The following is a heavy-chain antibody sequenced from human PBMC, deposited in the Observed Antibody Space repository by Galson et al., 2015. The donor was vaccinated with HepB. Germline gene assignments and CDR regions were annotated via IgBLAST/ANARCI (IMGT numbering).Heavy chain of an antibody. Sequence: SLRLSCAASGSSFSRYGMYWVRQAPGKGLEWVAYIWFDGSNQFYGDSVKGRFTISRDNSKNTLFLEMNSLRAEDTAVYYCTKAGAKYCSGSSCYFNWFDPWGQGTLVTVSS. CDR2: IWFDGSNQ. CDR1: GSSFSRYG. D-gene: IGHD2-15*01. J-gene: IGHJ5*02. V-gene: IGHV3-33*07. CDR3: TKAGAKYCSGSSCYFNWFDP.